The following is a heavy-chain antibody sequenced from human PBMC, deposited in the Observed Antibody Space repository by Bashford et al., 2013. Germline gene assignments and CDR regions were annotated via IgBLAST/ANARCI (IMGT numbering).Heavy chain of an antibody. Sequence: ASVKVSCKASGYTFTSYGISWVRQAPGQGLEWMGWISAYNGNTNYAQKLQGRVTMTTDTSTSTAYMELRSLRSDDTAVYYCARASALFRGGPAYYYYMDVWGKGTTVTVSS. D-gene: IGHD3-10*01. CDR1: GYTFTSYG. CDR2: ISAYNGNT. CDR3: ARASALFRGGPAYYYYMDV. J-gene: IGHJ6*03. V-gene: IGHV1-18*01.